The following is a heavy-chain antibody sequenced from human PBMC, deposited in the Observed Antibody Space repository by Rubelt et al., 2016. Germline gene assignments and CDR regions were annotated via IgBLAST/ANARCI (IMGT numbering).Heavy chain of an antibody. J-gene: IGHJ4*02. CDR3: ARGRCLEWLPPDY. V-gene: IGHV4-39*01. D-gene: IGHD3-3*01. Sequence: QLQLQESGPGLVKPSETLSLTCTVSGGSISSSSYYWGWIRQPPGKGLEWIGSIYYSGSTYYNPSLKRRVTISVDTSKNQFSLKLSSVTAAETAVYYCARGRCLEWLPPDYWGQGTLVTVSS. CDR1: GGSISSSSYY. CDR2: IYYSGST.